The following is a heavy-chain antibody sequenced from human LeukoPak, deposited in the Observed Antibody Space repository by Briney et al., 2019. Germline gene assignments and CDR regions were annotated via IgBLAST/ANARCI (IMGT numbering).Heavy chain of an antibody. Sequence: ASVTVSFKASGYTFTSYYMHWVRQAPGQGLEWMGIINPSGGSTSYAQKFQGRVTMTRDTSTSTVYMELSSLRSEDTAVYYCARRGYDILTGLDYWGQGTLVTVSS. J-gene: IGHJ4*02. CDR1: GYTFTSYY. V-gene: IGHV1-46*01. CDR2: INPSGGST. CDR3: ARRGYDILTGLDY. D-gene: IGHD3-9*01.